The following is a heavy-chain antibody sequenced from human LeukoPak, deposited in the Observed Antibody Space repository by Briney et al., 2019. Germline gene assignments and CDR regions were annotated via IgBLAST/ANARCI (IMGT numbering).Heavy chain of an antibody. J-gene: IGHJ4*02. CDR3: AGGIDSSSLDY. D-gene: IGHD6-13*01. CDR1: GGSISSGSYY. CDR2: IYTSGST. V-gene: IGHV4-61*02. Sequence: SGTLSLTCTVSGGSISSGSYYWSWIRQPAGKGLEWIGRIYTSGSTNYNPSLKSRVTISVDMSKNQVSLKLSSVTAADTAVYYCAGGIDSSSLDYWGQGTLVTVSS.